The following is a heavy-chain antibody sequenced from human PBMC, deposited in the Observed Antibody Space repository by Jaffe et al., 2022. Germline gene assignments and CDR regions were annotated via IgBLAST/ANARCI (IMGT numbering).Heavy chain of an antibody. V-gene: IGHV1-46*01. CDR1: GYTFTSYY. CDR3: ARDLEGLEMATIDAFDI. Sequence: QVQLVQSGAEVKKPGASVKVSCKASGYTFTSYYMHWVRQAPGQGLEWMGIINPSGGSTSYAQKFQGRVTMTRDTSTSTVYMELSSLRSEDTAVYYCARDLEGLEMATIDAFDIWGQGTMVTVSS. J-gene: IGHJ3*02. CDR2: INPSGGST. D-gene: IGHD5-12*01.